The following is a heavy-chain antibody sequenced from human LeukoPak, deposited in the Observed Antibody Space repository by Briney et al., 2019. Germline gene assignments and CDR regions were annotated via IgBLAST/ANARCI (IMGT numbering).Heavy chain of an antibody. Sequence: SETLSLTCAVYGGSFSGYYWSWIRQPPGKGLEGIGEINHSGSTNYNPSLKSRVTISVDTSKNQFSLKLSSVTAADTAVYYCARGKGGYYLGYFDYWGQGTLVTVSS. D-gene: IGHD3-22*01. CDR2: INHSGST. V-gene: IGHV4-34*01. CDR3: ARGKGGYYLGYFDY. J-gene: IGHJ4*02. CDR1: GGSFSGYY.